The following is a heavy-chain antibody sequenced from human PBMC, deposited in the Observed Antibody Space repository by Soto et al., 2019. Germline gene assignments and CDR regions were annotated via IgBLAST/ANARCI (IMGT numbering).Heavy chain of an antibody. J-gene: IGHJ6*03. V-gene: IGHV3-9*01. CDR2: ISWNSGSI. Sequence: EVQLVESGGGLVQPGRSLRLSCAASGFTFDDYAMHWVRQAPGKGLEWVSCISWNSGSIGYADSVKGRFTISRDNAKNSLYLQMNSLRAEDTALYYCAKDGGTRETTNYYYYYMDVLGKGTTVTVSS. CDR3: AKDGGTRETTNYYYYYMDV. D-gene: IGHD3-16*01. CDR1: GFTFDDYA.